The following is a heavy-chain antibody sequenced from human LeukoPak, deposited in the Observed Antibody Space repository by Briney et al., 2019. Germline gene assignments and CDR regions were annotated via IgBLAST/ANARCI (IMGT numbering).Heavy chain of an antibody. Sequence: GGSLRLSCAASGFTFSSNYMSWVRQAPGKGLEWVAVISYDGSNKYYADSVKGRFTISRDNSKNTLYLQMNSLRAEDTAVYYCARGTMIVVVLDAFDIWGQGTMVTVSS. CDR3: ARGTMIVVVLDAFDI. V-gene: IGHV3-30-3*01. D-gene: IGHD3-22*01. CDR2: ISYDGSNK. CDR1: GFTFSSNY. J-gene: IGHJ3*02.